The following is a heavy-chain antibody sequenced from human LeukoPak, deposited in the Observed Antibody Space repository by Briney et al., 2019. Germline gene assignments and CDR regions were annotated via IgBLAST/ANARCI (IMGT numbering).Heavy chain of an antibody. D-gene: IGHD3-10*01. CDR1: GFAFGIFA. CDR3: ARGRVSQSKGLFGFGY. V-gene: IGHV3-23*01. Sequence: GGSPRLSCKASGFAFGIFAMSWVRLAPGKGLEWVSTITSSGSATNYADSVKGRFTISRDNSRTTFYLQMDSLTVDNTGVYFCARGRVSQSKGLFGFGYWGQGIPVTVST. J-gene: IGHJ4*02. CDR2: ITSSGSAT.